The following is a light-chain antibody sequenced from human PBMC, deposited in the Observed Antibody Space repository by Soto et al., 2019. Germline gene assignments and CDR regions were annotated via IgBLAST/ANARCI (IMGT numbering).Light chain of an antibody. CDR1: QTISTW. V-gene: IGKV1-5*01. CDR3: QQYNSYALT. Sequence: IQMTQSPSTLSASIGDRVTITCRASQTISTWLAWYQQKPGKAPNLLMYGASTLRSGVPSRFSGSGSGTEFTLTISSLQPDDFATYYCQQYNSYALTFGGGTKVEIK. CDR2: GAS. J-gene: IGKJ4*01.